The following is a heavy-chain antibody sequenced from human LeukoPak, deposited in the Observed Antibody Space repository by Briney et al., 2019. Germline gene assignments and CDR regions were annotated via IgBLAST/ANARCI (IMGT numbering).Heavy chain of an antibody. J-gene: IGHJ6*02. CDR3: ARDLGVQLSYYYGMDV. CDR2: ISYDGSNK. D-gene: IGHD5-18*01. CDR1: GFTFSSYA. Sequence: GGSLRLSCAASGFTFSSYAMHWVRQAPGKGLEWVAVISYDGSNKYYADSVKGRFTISRDNSKNTLYLQMNSLRAEDTAVYYCARDLGVQLSYYYGMDVWGQGTTVTVSS. V-gene: IGHV3-30-3*01.